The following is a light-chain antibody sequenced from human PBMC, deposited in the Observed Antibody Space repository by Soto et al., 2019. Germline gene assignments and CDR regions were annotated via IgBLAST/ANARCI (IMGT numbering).Light chain of an antibody. J-gene: IGLJ1*01. CDR3: NSYTSSSTYV. V-gene: IGLV2-14*03. Sequence: QSALTQPASVSGSPGQSITISCTGTSSDVGGFNYVSWYQQHPGKAPKLMIYDVTNRPSGVSYRFSGSKSGNTASLTISGLQAEDEADYYCNSYTSSSTYVFGTGTQLTAL. CDR2: DVT. CDR1: SSDVGGFNY.